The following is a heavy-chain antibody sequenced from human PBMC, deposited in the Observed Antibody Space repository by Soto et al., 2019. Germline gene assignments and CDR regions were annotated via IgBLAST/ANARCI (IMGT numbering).Heavy chain of an antibody. D-gene: IGHD4-17*01. V-gene: IGHV3-33*01. CDR3: ARVQDYGGNGDAFDI. CDR2: IWYDGSNK. CDR1: GFTFSSYG. J-gene: IGHJ3*02. Sequence: GGSLRLSCAASGFTFSSYGMHWVRQAPGKGLEWVAVIWYDGSNKYYADSVKGRFTISRDNSKNTLYLQMNSLRAEDTAVYYCARVQDYGGNGDAFDIWGQGTMVTVSS.